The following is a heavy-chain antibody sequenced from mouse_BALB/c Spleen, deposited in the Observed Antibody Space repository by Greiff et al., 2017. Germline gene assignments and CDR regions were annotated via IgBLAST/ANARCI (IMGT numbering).Heavy chain of an antibody. D-gene: IGHD2-10*02. V-gene: IGHV2-9*02. CDR1: GFSLTSYG. Sequence: QVQLKESGPGLVAPSQSLSITCTVSGFSLTSYGVHWVRQPPGKGLEWLGVIWAGGSTNYNSALMSRLSISKDNSKSQVFLKMNSLQTDDTAMYYCASPMGYGNYRFAYWGQGTLVTVSA. J-gene: IGHJ3*01. CDR2: IWAGGST. CDR3: ASPMGYGNYRFAY.